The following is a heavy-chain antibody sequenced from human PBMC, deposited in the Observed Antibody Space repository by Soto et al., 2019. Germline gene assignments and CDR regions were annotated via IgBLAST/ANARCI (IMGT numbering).Heavy chain of an antibody. CDR3: AKDQLRGYSGYDWTTAAFDY. Sequence: GGSLRLSCAASGFTFDDYAMHWVRQAPGKGLEWVSGISWNSGSIGYADSVKGRFTISRDNAKNSLYLQMNSLRAEDTALYYCAKDQLRGYSGYDWTTAAFDYWGQGTLVTVSS. CDR2: ISWNSGSI. D-gene: IGHD5-12*01. J-gene: IGHJ4*02. V-gene: IGHV3-9*01. CDR1: GFTFDDYA.